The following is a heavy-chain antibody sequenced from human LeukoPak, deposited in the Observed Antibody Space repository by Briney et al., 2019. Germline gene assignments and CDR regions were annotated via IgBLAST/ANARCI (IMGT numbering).Heavy chain of an antibody. CDR1: GFTFSSYG. V-gene: IGHV3-30*02. D-gene: IGHD4/OR15-4a*01. CDR2: IRYDVSNK. J-gene: IGHJ4*02. CDR3: AKDTHIGYGDPSALSDY. Sequence: PGGSLRLSCAASGFTFSSYGMHWVRQAPGKGLEWVAFIRYDVSNKYYADSVKGRFTIPRDNSKNTLFLQVNSVRPEDTAVYYCAKDTHIGYGDPSALSDYWGQGTLVTVSS.